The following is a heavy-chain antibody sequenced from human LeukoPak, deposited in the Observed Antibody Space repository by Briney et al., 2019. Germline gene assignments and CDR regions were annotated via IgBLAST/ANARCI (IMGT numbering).Heavy chain of an antibody. CDR2: VGGGGDNT. V-gene: IGHV3-23*01. D-gene: IGHD3-3*01. CDR3: AKDGTYDLWSGSRPTYYYYYYMDV. Sequence: GGSLRLSCAASGFTFSTYAMSWVRQAPGKGLEWVSAVGGGGDNTYYADSVKGRFTISRDNSKSTLYLQMNSLRADDTAELYCAKDGTYDLWSGSRPTYYYYYYMDVWGKGTTVTVSS. J-gene: IGHJ6*03. CDR1: GFTFSTYA.